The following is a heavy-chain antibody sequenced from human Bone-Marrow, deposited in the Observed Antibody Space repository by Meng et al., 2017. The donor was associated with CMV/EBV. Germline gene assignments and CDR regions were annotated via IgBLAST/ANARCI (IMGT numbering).Heavy chain of an antibody. CDR2: IGHKGDST. V-gene: IGHV3-23*01. Sequence: GEFLKILCVASGFTFINYAMSWVRQAPGRGLEWVSAIGHKGDSTYYADSMKGRFTTSRDNSKNTLYLEMNSLRAEDTAVYYCAKDVGIEGASTRAFELWDQGTTVTVSS. CDR3: AKDVGIEGASTRAFEL. J-gene: IGHJ3*01. D-gene: IGHD1-26*01. CDR1: GFTFINYA.